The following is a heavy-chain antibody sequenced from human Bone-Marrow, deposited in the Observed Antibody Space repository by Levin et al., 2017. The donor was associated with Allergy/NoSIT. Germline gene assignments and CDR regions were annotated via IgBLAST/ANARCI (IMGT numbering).Heavy chain of an antibody. D-gene: IGHD4-17*01. CDR3: AGDDYGDYGRH. V-gene: IGHV3-48*03. Sequence: GGSLRLSCAASGFTFSSYEMNWVRQAPGKGLEWVSYISSSGSTIYYADSVKGRFTISRDNAKNSLYLQMNSLRAEDTAVYYCAGDDYGDYGRHWGQGTLVTVSS. J-gene: IGHJ4*02. CDR2: ISSSGSTI. CDR1: GFTFSSYE.